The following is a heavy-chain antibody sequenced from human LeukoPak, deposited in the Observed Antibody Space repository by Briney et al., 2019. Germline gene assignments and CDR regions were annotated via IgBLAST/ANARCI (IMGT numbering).Heavy chain of an antibody. D-gene: IGHD6-19*01. V-gene: IGHV3-23*01. J-gene: IGHJ6*03. CDR2: ISGSGGST. CDR3: AREMGANQAVAGTRVYYYYMDV. CDR1: GFTFSSYA. Sequence: GGSLRLSCAASGFTFSSYAMSWVRQAPGKGLEWVSAISGSGGSTYYADSVKGRFTISRDNSKNTLYLQMNSLRAEDTAVYYCAREMGANQAVAGTRVYYYYMDVWGKGTTVTVSS.